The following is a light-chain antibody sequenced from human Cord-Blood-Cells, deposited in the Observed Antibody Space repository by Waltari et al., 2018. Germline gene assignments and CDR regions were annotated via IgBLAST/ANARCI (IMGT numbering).Light chain of an antibody. CDR2: AAS. CDR3: QQSYSTPT. J-gene: IGKJ1*01. CDR1: QSISSY. V-gene: IGKV1-39*01. Sequence: IQMTQSPSSLSASVGDSVTITCRASQSISSYLSWYQQKPGKAPKLLIYAASSLQSGVPSRFSGSGYGTDFTLNISSLQPEDCATYYCQQSYSTPTFGQGTKVEIK.